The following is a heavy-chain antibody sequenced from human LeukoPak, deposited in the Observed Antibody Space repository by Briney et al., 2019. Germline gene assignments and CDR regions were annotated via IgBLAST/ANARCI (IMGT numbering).Heavy chain of an antibody. D-gene: IGHD6-19*01. V-gene: IGHV3-23*01. CDR3: AKRGAGSGGLHH. Sequence: GGSLRLSCAASGFSFSIYAMSWVRQAPGKGLEWVSTFFSDTGKTDYADSVKGWFTISRDTSKNTLYLQMSSLRAEDTAVYYCAKRGAGSGGLHHWGQGTLVTVSS. J-gene: IGHJ5*02. CDR2: FFSDTGKT. CDR1: GFSFSIYA.